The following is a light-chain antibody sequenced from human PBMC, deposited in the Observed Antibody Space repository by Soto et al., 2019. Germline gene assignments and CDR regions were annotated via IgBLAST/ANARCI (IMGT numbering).Light chain of an antibody. CDR2: RTS. CDR1: QSLSSIY. CDR3: QQYGSSPRP. V-gene: IGKV3-20*01. Sequence: VFSQSPCALSLSPGQGATLSCRASQSLSSIYLAWYQQKPGRAPRLLIYRTSSRATGIPDRFSGSESETDFTLTISRLEPDDSAVYYCQQYGSSPRPFGPGAMVDIK. J-gene: IGKJ1*01.